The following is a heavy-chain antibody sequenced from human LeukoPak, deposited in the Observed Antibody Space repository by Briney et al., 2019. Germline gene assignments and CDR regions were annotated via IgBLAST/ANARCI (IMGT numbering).Heavy chain of an antibody. CDR2: IGTAGDT. V-gene: IGHV3-13*01. CDR3: ARIKSGSSGKYYCYYMDV. J-gene: IGHJ6*03. Sequence: GGSLRLSCAASGFTFSSYDMHWVRQATGKGLEWVSAIGTAGDTYYPGSVKGRFTISRENAKNSLYLQMNSLRAGDTAVYYCARIKSGSSGKYYCYYMDVWGKGTTVTVSS. D-gene: IGHD1-26*01. CDR1: GFTFSSYD.